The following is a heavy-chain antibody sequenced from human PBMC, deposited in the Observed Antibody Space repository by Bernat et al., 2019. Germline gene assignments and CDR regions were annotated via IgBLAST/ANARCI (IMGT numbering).Heavy chain of an antibody. CDR3: ATAAPPQ. V-gene: IGHV3-15*07. Sequence: EVHLVESGGGLVKPGGSRRLSCAASGLTFSNAWMNWVRQAPGRGLEWVGRITSKDDGGTTDYAAPVKGRFTISRDDSKNTLYLHMDSLKTEDTAVYHCATAAPPQWGQGTLVTVSS. CDR1: GLTFSNAW. CDR2: ITSKDDGGTT. J-gene: IGHJ4*02.